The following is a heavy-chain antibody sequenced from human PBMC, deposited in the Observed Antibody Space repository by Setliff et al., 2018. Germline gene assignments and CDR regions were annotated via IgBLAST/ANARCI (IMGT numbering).Heavy chain of an antibody. D-gene: IGHD6-19*01. CDR1: GFGFTTFG. J-gene: IGHJ4*02. Sequence: ASVKVSCKTSGFGFTTFGFSWVRQAPGQGLEWLGSISPNSGNTNYPQWLQDRVTMTIDTSATTVYMELQSLRSDVTAVYYCVRSSAPQVVLAADFDFWGQGTLVTVSS. CDR3: VRSSAPQVVLAADFDF. V-gene: IGHV1-18*04. CDR2: ISPNSGNT.